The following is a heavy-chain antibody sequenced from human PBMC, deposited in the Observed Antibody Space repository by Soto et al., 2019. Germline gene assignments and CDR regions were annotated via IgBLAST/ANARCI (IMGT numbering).Heavy chain of an antibody. D-gene: IGHD4-17*01. CDR3: ARKRVDDYGDYWFDP. J-gene: IGHJ5*02. Sequence: QVQLVQSGAEVKKPGASVKVSCKASGYTVTSYGISWVRQAPGQGLEWMGWISAYNGNTNYAQKLQGRVTMTTDTSTSTAYMELRRLRYDDTAVYYCARKRVDDYGDYWFDPWGHGTLVTVSS. CDR1: GYTVTSYG. V-gene: IGHV1-18*01. CDR2: ISAYNGNT.